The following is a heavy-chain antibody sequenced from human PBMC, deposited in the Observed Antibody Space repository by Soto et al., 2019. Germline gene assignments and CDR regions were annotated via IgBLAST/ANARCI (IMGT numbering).Heavy chain of an antibody. Sequence: PVKVSCKAPEDTFSSYAISCVRQAAGQGLEWLGGLIPIFGTANYAQKFQGSVTITADESTSTAYMALSSLRSEDTAVYYCESKISICGESYFYGMDVWGQGTTVTVSS. CDR1: EDTFSSYA. CDR3: ESKISICGESYFYGMDV. J-gene: IGHJ6*02. V-gene: IGHV1-69*13. CDR2: LIPIFGTA. D-gene: IGHD3-3*01.